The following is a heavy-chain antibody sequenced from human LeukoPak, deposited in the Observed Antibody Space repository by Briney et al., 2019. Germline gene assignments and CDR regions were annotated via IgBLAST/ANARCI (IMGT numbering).Heavy chain of an antibody. V-gene: IGHV3-23*01. CDR3: AKEVYSYGPVGNY. CDR1: GFTFSTYK. D-gene: IGHD5-18*01. Sequence: GGSLRLSCAASGFTFSTYKMNWVRQAPGKGLEWVSAISGSGGSTYYADSVKGRFTISRDNSKNTLYLQMNSLRAEDTAVYYCAKEVYSYGPVGNYWGQGTLVTVSS. J-gene: IGHJ4*02. CDR2: ISGSGGST.